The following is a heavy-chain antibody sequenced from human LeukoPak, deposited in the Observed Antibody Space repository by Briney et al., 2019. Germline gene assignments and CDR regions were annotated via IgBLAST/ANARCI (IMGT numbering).Heavy chain of an antibody. CDR1: GGSTSSDY. J-gene: IGHJ3*02. D-gene: IGHD2-21*02. Sequence: SETLSLTCTVSGGSTSSDYWSWIRQSPGKGLEWVGYVYNSGDTGKNPSLKSRVTILLDTSKNQCSLKLTSVSAADTAVYYCARLTADAFDIWGQGTMVTVSS. CDR2: VYNSGDT. V-gene: IGHV4-59*08. CDR3: ARLTADAFDI.